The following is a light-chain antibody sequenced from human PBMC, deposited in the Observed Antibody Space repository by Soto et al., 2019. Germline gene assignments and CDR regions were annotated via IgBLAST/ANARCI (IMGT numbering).Light chain of an antibody. Sequence: QSVLTQPPSVSGAPGQRVTISCTGSSSNIGAGYDVHWYLQVPGTAPKLLVYTHNNRPSGVPDRFSGSTSGNTASLTISGLQPEDEADYYCSSYRSSIIPVVFGGGTQLTVL. CDR3: SSYRSSIIPVV. CDR2: THN. CDR1: SSNIGAGYD. V-gene: IGLV1-40*01. J-gene: IGLJ2*01.